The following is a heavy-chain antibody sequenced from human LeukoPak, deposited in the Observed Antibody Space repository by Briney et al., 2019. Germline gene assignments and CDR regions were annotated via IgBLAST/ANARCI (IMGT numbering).Heavy chain of an antibody. Sequence: GESLKISCKGSGYSFTSYWIGWVRQMPGKGLEWMGIIYPGDSDTRYSPSFQGQVTISADKSISTAYLQWSSLKASDTAMYYCARELVVVAGEPRFDPWGQGTLVTVSS. V-gene: IGHV5-51*01. CDR2: IYPGDSDT. D-gene: IGHD2-15*01. CDR1: GYSFTSYW. J-gene: IGHJ5*02. CDR3: ARELVVVAGEPRFDP.